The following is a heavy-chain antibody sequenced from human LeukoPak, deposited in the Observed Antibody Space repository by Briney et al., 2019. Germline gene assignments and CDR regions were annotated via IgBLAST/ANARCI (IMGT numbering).Heavy chain of an antibody. CDR1: GYTFTSYG. V-gene: IGHV1-18*01. D-gene: IGHD2/OR15-2a*01. CDR2: ISAYNGNT. Sequence: GASVKVSCKASGYTFTSYGISWVRQAPGQGLEWMGWISAYNGNTNYAQKLQGRVTMTEDTSTDTAYMELSSLRSEDTAVYYCATRTLYYYYYMDVWGKGTTVTVSS. CDR3: ATRTLYYYYYMDV. J-gene: IGHJ6*03.